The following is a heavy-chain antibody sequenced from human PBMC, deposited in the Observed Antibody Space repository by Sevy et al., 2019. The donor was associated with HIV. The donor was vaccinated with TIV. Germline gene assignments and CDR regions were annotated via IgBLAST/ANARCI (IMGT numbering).Heavy chain of an antibody. V-gene: IGHV3-9*01. Sequence: GGSLRLSCAASGFTFDDYAMHWVRQAPGKGLEWVSGISWNSGSIGNADSVKGRFTISRDNAKNSLYLQMNSLRAEDTALYYCAKAGKVTRQYYFDYWGQGTLVTVSS. D-gene: IGHD2-21*02. CDR3: AKAGKVTRQYYFDY. CDR2: ISWNSGSI. J-gene: IGHJ4*02. CDR1: GFTFDDYA.